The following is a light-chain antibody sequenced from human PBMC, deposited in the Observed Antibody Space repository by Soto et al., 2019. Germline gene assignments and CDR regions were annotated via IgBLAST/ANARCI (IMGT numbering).Light chain of an antibody. CDR1: SSDVGGYNY. Sequence: QSVLTQPASVSGSPGQSITISCTGTSSDVGGYNYVSWYQHHPGKAPKLMIYEVSNRPSGVSNRFSGSKSGNTASLTISGLQAEDEAAYYCSSYTSSSTYVVFGGGTQLTVL. J-gene: IGLJ2*01. V-gene: IGLV2-14*01. CDR3: SSYTSSSTYVV. CDR2: EVS.